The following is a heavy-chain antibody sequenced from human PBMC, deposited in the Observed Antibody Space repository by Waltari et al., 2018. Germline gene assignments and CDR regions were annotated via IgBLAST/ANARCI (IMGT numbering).Heavy chain of an antibody. J-gene: IGHJ4*02. Sequence: QVQLVESGGGVVQPGKSLRLSCAVSGFSFSAYAMPWVRPAPGKGLGWGAVISHDGKKAYTADSVKSRFTSSSDNSRRIVYLQMNGLRKEDTALFYCAKRGTYGPALDYWGQGTLVTVSS. V-gene: IGHV3-30*18. CDR1: GFSFSAYA. D-gene: IGHD2-21*01. CDR2: ISHDGKKA. CDR3: AKRGTYGPALDY.